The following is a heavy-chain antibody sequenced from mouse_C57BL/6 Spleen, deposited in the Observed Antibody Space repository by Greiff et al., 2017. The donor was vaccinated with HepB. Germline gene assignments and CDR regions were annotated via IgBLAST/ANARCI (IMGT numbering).Heavy chain of an antibody. CDR3: ARGITTGVATKYYFDY. V-gene: IGHV1-82*01. D-gene: IGHD1-1*01. CDR1: GYAFSSSW. Sequence: QVQLQQSGPELVKPGASVKISCKASGYAFSSSWMNWVKQRPGKGLEWIGRIYPGDGDTNYNGKFKGKATLTADKSSSTAYMQLSSLTSEDSAVYLCARGITTGVATKYYFDYWGQGTTLTVSS. CDR2: IYPGDGDT. J-gene: IGHJ2*01.